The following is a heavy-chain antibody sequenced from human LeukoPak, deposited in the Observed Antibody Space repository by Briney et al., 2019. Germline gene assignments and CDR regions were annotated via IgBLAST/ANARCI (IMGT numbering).Heavy chain of an antibody. J-gene: IGHJ6*04. CDR1: GYSFTSYW. CDR2: IDPSDSYT. V-gene: IGHV5-10-1*01. CDR3: ARRQLEYYYGSGSPAGGMDV. Sequence: PGESLRISCKGSGYSFTSYWISWVRQMPGKGLEWMGRIDPSDSYTNYSPSFQGHVTISADKSISTAYLQWSSLKASDTAMYYCARRQLEYYYGSGSPAGGMDVWGKGTTVTVSS. D-gene: IGHD3-10*01.